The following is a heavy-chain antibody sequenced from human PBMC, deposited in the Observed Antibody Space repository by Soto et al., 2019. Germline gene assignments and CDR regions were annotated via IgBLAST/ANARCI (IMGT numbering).Heavy chain of an antibody. CDR1: GFTFSSYA. CDR2: ISGSGGST. V-gene: IGHV3-23*01. Sequence: GRSLKLSCAASGFTFSSYAMSWVRQAPGKGLEWVSAISGSGGSTYYADSVKGRFTISRDNSKNTLYLQMNSLRAEDTAVYYCAKSTAGSGSYYNRYNWFDPWGQGTLVTVSS. J-gene: IGHJ5*02. D-gene: IGHD3-10*01. CDR3: AKSTAGSGSYYNRYNWFDP.